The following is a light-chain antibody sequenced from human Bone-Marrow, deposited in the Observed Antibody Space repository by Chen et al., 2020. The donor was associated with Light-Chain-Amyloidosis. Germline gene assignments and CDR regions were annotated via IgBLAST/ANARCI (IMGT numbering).Light chain of an antibody. V-gene: IGLV2-14*03. CDR1: SSDVGGYNY. Sequence: QSALTQPASVSGSPGQSITLPCTGTSSDVGGYNYVSWYQQHPGKAPRLMISRVTNRPSGVSNRFSGSKSGNTASLTISGLQAEDEADYYCSSYTSSTFYVFGPGTKVTVL. J-gene: IGLJ1*01. CDR2: RVT. CDR3: SSYTSSTFYV.